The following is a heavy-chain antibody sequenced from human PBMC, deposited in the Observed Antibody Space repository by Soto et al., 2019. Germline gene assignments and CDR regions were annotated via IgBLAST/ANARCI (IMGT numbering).Heavy chain of an antibody. D-gene: IGHD2-15*01. V-gene: IGHV4-31*03. CDR2: IYYSGST. CDR3: ARTGVPGTRGRERTGGLDY. CDR1: GGSISSGGYY. Sequence: QVQLQESGPGLVKPSQTLSLTCTVSGGSISSGGYYWSWIRQHPGKGLEWIGYIYYSGSTYYNPSLKSRVTISVDTSKNQFSLKLSSVTAADTAVYYCARTGVPGTRGRERTGGLDYWGQGTLVTVSS. J-gene: IGHJ4*02.